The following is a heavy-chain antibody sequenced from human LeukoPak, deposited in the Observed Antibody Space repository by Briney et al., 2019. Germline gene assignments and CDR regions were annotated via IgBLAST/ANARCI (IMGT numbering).Heavy chain of an antibody. CDR3: ATDNGYSSGSDRAFDY. Sequence: ASVKVSCKVSGYTLTELSMHWVRQAPGKGLEWMGGFDPEDGETIYAQKFQGRDTMTEDTSTDTAYMELSSLRSEDTAVYYCATDNGYSSGSDRAFDYWGQGTLVTVSS. CDR2: FDPEDGET. CDR1: GYTLTELS. D-gene: IGHD6-19*01. V-gene: IGHV1-24*01. J-gene: IGHJ4*02.